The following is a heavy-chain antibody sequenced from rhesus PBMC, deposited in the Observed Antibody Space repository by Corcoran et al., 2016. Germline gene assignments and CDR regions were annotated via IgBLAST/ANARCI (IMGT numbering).Heavy chain of an antibody. J-gene: IGHJ5-1*01. CDR1: GGSFSRNF. CDR3: ARTPEVGGYNRFDV. Sequence: QLQLQESGPGLVKPSETLSLTCAVSGGSFSRNFWTWIRQPPGKGLEWIGRISQSGGTTDYSPSLRSRVTISRDTSRNHFSLKLTSVTAADTAVYYCARTPEVGGYNRFDVWGPGVLVSVSS. D-gene: IGHD2-21*01. V-gene: IGHV4-173*01. CDR2: ISQSGGTT.